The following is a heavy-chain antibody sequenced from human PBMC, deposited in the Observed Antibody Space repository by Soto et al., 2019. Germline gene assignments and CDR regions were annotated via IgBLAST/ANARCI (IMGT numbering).Heavy chain of an antibody. Sequence: QVQLQESGPGLVKPSETLSLTCTVSGGSISSSTYYWGWIRQPPRKVLEWIATISYSGTTYYNRSRKSPVSVSLDTAQNQFSRKVSSVTAADTAVYYCARHHISEHVVPFDYWGKGTLVTVSS. CDR3: ARHHISEHVVPFDY. V-gene: IGHV4-39*01. CDR1: GGSISSSTYY. D-gene: IGHD2-21*01. J-gene: IGHJ4*02. CDR2: ISYSGTT.